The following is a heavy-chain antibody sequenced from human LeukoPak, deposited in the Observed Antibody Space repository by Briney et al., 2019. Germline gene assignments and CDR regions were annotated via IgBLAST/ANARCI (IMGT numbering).Heavy chain of an antibody. CDR3: ARVITMLGAPNAFDI. J-gene: IGHJ3*02. Sequence: GGSLRLSCAASGFTFSDYYMSWIRQAPGKGLEWVSYISSSGSTIYYADSVKGRFTISRDNAKNSLYLQMNSLRAEDTAVYYCARVITMLGAPNAFDIWGQGTMVTVSS. D-gene: IGHD3-10*01. V-gene: IGHV3-11*01. CDR2: ISSSGSTI. CDR1: GFTFSDYY.